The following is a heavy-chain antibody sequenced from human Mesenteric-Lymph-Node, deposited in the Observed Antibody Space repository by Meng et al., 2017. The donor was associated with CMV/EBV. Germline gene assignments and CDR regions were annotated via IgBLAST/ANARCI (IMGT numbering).Heavy chain of an antibody. D-gene: IGHD2-21*01. CDR1: GGSISSRNYY. Sequence: GSLRLSCAVSGGSISSRNYYWAWIRQPPGKGLEWIGSIHYSGSPYYNPSLKSRVTISVDTSRNHFSLKLNSVTAADTAVYYCARVGTGGGDCYDYWGQGTLVTVSS. V-gene: IGHV4-39*07. CDR3: ARVGTGGGDCYDY. CDR2: IHYSGSP. J-gene: IGHJ4*02.